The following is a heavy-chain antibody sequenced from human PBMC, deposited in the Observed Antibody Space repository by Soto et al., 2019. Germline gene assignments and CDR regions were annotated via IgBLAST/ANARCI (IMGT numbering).Heavy chain of an antibody. CDR2: ISWNSGSI. CDR3: AKDFYQNYYYMDV. V-gene: IGHV3-9*01. J-gene: IGHJ6*03. Sequence: GGSLRLSCAASGFTFDDYAMHWVRQAPGKGLEWVSGISWNSGSIGYADSVKGRITISRDNAKNSLYLQMNSLRAEDTALYYCAKDFYQNYYYMDVWGKGTTVTVSS. D-gene: IGHD2-2*01. CDR1: GFTFDDYA.